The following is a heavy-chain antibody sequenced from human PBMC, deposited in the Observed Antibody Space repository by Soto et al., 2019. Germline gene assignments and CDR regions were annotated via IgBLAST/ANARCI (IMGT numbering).Heavy chain of an antibody. CDR2: IYHSGST. V-gene: IGHV4-30-2*01. D-gene: IGHD2-2*01. CDR3: ARWGRYYQMWFDP. J-gene: IGHJ5*02. CDR1: GGSISSGGYS. Sequence: SETLSLTCAVSGGSISSGGYSWSWIRQPPGKGLERIGYIYHSGSTYYNPSLKSRVTISVDRSKNQFSLKLSSVTAADTAVYYRARWGRYYQMWFDPWGQGTLVTVSS.